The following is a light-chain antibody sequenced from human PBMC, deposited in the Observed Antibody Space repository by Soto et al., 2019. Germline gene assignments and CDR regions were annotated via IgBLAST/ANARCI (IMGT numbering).Light chain of an antibody. CDR1: SSNIGNNY. CDR3: GAWDNSLSAGA. V-gene: IGLV1-51*02. Sequence: QSVLTQPSSVSAAPGQKVTISCSGSSSNIGNNYVSWYQQFPGTAPKLLIYENDKRPSGIPDRFSASKSGTSATLGITGLQTGDEADYYCGAWDNSLSAGAFGGGTQLTV. CDR2: END. J-gene: IGLJ2*01.